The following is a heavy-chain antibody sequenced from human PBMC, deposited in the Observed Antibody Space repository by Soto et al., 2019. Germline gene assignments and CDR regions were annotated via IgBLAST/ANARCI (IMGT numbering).Heavy chain of an antibody. CDR1: GFTFSTYW. V-gene: IGHV3-7*01. CDR3: ARSLGWRDAFDI. D-gene: IGHD6-19*01. Sequence: HPGGSLRLSCAASGFTFSTYWMSWVRQAPGKGLEWVANIKVDGSGKYYVDSVKGRFTISRDNAKDSLYLQMNSLRAEDTSVYYCARSLGWRDAFDIWGQGTVVTVS. J-gene: IGHJ3*02. CDR2: IKVDGSGK.